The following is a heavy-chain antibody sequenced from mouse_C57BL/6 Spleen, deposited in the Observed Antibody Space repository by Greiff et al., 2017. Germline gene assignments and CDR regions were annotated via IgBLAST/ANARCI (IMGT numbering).Heavy chain of an antibody. CDR2: IDPETGGT. V-gene: IGHV1-15*01. CDR3: TRSDSSGYVPDAMDY. D-gene: IGHD3-2*02. J-gene: IGHJ4*01. CDR1: GYTFTDYE. Sequence: VQLQQSGAELVRPGASVTLSCKASGYTFTDYEMHWVKQTPVHGLEWIGAIDPETGGTAYNQKFKGKAILTADKSSSTAYMELRSLTSEDSAVYYCTRSDSSGYVPDAMDYWGQGTSVTVSS.